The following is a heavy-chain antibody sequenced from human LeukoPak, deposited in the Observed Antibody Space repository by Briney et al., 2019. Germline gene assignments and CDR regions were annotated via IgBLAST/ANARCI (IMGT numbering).Heavy chain of an antibody. Sequence: GRSLRLSCAASGFTFSSYAMHWVRQAPGKGLEWVAVISYDGSNKYYADSVKGRFTISRDNSKSTLYLQMNSLRAEDTAVYYCAWYGSGSYEGYWGQGTLVTVSS. V-gene: IGHV3-30-3*01. CDR2: ISYDGSNK. J-gene: IGHJ4*02. CDR1: GFTFSSYA. CDR3: AWYGSGSYEGY. D-gene: IGHD3-10*01.